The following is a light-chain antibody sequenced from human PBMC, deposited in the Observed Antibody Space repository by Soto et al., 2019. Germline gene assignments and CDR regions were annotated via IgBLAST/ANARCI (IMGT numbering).Light chain of an antibody. Sequence: SSVLTQPPSVSVAPGKTARITCDGNNIGLKSVHWYQQKAGQAPVLVIDYDSDRPSGIPERISGSNSGNTATLTITRVEAGDEADYYCQVWDSSSDHVVFGGGTKLTVL. V-gene: IGLV3-21*04. CDR1: NIGLKS. J-gene: IGLJ3*02. CDR2: YDS. CDR3: QVWDSSSDHVV.